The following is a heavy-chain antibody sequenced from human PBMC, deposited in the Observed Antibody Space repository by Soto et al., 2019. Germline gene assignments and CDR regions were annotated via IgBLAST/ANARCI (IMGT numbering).Heavy chain of an antibody. CDR2: IWYDGSNK. V-gene: IGHV3-33*01. Sequence: QVQLVESGGGVVQPGRSLRLSCAASGFTFSSYGMHWVRQAPGKGLEWVAVIWYDGSNKYYADSVKGRFTISRDNSKNTLYLQMNSLRAEDTAVYYWASLHEDRGDFDYWGQGTLVTVSS. D-gene: IGHD3-16*01. CDR1: GFTFSSYG. CDR3: ASLHEDRGDFDY. J-gene: IGHJ4*02.